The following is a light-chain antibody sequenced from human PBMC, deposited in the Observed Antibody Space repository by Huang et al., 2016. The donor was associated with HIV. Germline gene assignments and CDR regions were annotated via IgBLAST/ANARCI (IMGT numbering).Light chain of an antibody. V-gene: IGKV4-1*01. Sequence: DIVMTQSPDSLAVSLGERATINCKSNQSVLFNYNNKIYLTWYQQKPGQPPKLLIYWASTRESGVPDRFSGSGSGTDFTLTISSLQADDVAVYYCQQYYTTPLTFGGGTRVEIK. CDR3: QQYYTTPLT. J-gene: IGKJ4*01. CDR2: WAS. CDR1: QSVLFNYNNKIY.